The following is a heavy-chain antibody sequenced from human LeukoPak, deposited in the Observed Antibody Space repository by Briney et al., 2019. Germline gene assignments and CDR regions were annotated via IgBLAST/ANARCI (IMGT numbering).Heavy chain of an antibody. CDR1: GGSFSDYF. CDR2: IDDGGNT. Sequence: PSETLSLTCSVYGGSFSDYFWSWIRQSPGMGLEWIGEIDDGGNTNYNPSLMSRVIVSMEKSKKQFSLVMRSVAAADTAVYYCARFSRITWGDWGDAFDIWGQGTTVIVSS. CDR3: ARFSRITWGDWGDAFDI. D-gene: IGHD2-21*02. J-gene: IGHJ3*02. V-gene: IGHV4-34*01.